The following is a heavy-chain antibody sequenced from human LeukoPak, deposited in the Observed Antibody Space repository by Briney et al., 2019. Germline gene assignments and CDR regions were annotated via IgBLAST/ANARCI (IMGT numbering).Heavy chain of an antibody. CDR2: INHSGGT. D-gene: IGHD6-19*01. CDR1: GGSFSGYY. J-gene: IGHJ5*02. V-gene: IGHV4-34*01. Sequence: SETLSLTCAVYGGSFSGYYWSWIRQPPGKGLEWIGEINHSGGTNYNPSLKSRVTISVDTSKNQFSLKLSSVTAADTAVYYCARGRWLVFGFDPWGQGTLVTVSS. CDR3: ARGRWLVFGFDP.